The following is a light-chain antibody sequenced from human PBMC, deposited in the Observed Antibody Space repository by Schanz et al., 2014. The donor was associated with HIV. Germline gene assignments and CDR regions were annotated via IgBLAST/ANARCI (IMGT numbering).Light chain of an antibody. Sequence: EIVLTQSPGSLSLSPGGRATLSCVASQRLSSSYLAWYQQKRDQPPRLVIYATSTRAAGIPDRFSGTGSGTDFTLTISSLEPEDFVVYYCQQFGNSPYTFGQGTKLEIK. J-gene: IGKJ2*01. CDR3: QQFGNSPYT. CDR2: ATS. CDR1: QRLSSSY. V-gene: IGKV3-20*01.